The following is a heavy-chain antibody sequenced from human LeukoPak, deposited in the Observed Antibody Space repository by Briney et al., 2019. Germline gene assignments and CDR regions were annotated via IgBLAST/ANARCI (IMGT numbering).Heavy chain of an antibody. CDR3: AREQVVAFGELFYDY. D-gene: IGHD3-10*01. V-gene: IGHV1-3*01. J-gene: IGHJ4*02. CDR1: GYTFTSYA. Sequence: ASVKVSCKASGYTFTSYAMHWVRQAPGQRLEWMGWINAGNGNTKYSQKFQGRVTITRDTSASTAYMELSSLRSEDTAVYYCAREQVVAFGELFYDYWGQGTLVTVSS. CDR2: INAGNGNT.